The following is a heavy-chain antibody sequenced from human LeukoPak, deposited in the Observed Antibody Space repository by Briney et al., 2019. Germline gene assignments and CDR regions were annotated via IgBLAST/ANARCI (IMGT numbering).Heavy chain of an antibody. J-gene: IGHJ5*02. CDR3: TGTPNGAYSWIS. CDR2: IYLENSDT. D-gene: IGHD5-18*01. Sequence: GESLKISREGSGYNFFTYWIGLVRQMPGKGLEWMGIIYLENSDTKYNPPFQGQVTISVDKSISTAYLQWSSLQASDTAMYYCTGTPNGAYSWISWGQGTLVTVSS. V-gene: IGHV5-51*01. CDR1: GYNFFTYW.